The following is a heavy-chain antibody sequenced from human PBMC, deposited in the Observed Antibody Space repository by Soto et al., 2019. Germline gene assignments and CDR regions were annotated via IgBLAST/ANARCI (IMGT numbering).Heavy chain of an antibody. CDR2: IYYSGST. V-gene: IGHV4-39*01. CDR1: GGSISSSDYF. J-gene: IGHJ6*03. Sequence: SETLSLTCTVSGGSISSSDYFWAWIRQPPGKGLEWIGNIYYSGSTYYNPSLQSRVTISVDTSKNQFSLKLSSMTAADTAVYYCARVLRDYPFYYYYMDVWGNGTTVTVAS. D-gene: IGHD3-10*01. CDR3: ARVLRDYPFYYYYMDV.